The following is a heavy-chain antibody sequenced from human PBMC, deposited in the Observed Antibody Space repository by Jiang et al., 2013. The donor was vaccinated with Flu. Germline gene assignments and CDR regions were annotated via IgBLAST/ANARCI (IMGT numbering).Heavy chain of an antibody. CDR1: GFTFSSYA. Sequence: VQLLESGGGLVQPGGSLRLSCAASGFTFSSYAMSWVRQAPGKGLEWVSAISDSGGSTHYADSVKGRFTISRDNSKNTLYLQMNSLRAEDTAVYYCAKNEGLTDDQKTSTYWYFDLWGRGTLVTVSS. J-gene: IGHJ2*01. D-gene: IGHD1-1*01. CDR2: ISDSGGST. CDR3: AKNEGLTDDQKTSTYWYFDL. V-gene: IGHV3-23*01.